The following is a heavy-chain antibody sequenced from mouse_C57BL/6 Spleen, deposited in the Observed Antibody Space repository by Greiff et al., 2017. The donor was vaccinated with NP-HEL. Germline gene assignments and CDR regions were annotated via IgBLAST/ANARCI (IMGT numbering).Heavy chain of an antibody. D-gene: IGHD1-1*02. CDR1: GYTFTDYY. J-gene: IGHJ2*01. Sequence: VQLQQSGPELVKPGASVKISCKASGYTFTDYYMNWVKQSHGKSLEWIGDINPNNGGTSYNQKFKGKATLTVDKSSSTAYMELRSLTSEDSAVYYCAIWLFDYWGQGTTLTVSS. CDR2: INPNNGGT. CDR3: AIWLFDY. V-gene: IGHV1-26*01.